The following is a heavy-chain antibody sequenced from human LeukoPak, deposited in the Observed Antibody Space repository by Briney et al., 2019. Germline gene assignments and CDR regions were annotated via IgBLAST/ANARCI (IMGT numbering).Heavy chain of an antibody. J-gene: IGHJ3*02. V-gene: IGHV4-39*07. Sequence: KPSETLSLTCTVSGGSISSSSYYWGWIRQPPGKGLEWIGSIYYSGSTYYNPSLKSRVTISVDTSKNQFSLKLSSVTAADTAVYYCARAPRDYYDSSGYYGGAFDIWGQGTMVTVSS. CDR3: ARAPRDYYDSSGYYGGAFDI. CDR1: GGSISSSSYY. CDR2: IYYSGST. D-gene: IGHD3-22*01.